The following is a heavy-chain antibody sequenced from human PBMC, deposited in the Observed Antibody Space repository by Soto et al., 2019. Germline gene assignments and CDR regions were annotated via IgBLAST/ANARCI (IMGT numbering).Heavy chain of an antibody. D-gene: IGHD3-22*01. Sequence: QVQLQESGPGLVKPSQTLSLTCTVSGGSISSGDYYWSWIRQPPGKGLEWIGYIYYSGSTYYNPSLKSRVTISVDTSKNQFSPKLSSVTAADTAVYYCARSPGGYDSTDSNWFDPWGQGTLVTVSS. J-gene: IGHJ5*02. CDR2: IYYSGST. CDR1: GGSISSGDYY. V-gene: IGHV4-30-4*01. CDR3: ARSPGGYDSTDSNWFDP.